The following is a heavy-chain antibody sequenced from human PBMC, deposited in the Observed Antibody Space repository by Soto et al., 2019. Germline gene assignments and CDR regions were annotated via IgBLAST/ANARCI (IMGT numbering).Heavy chain of an antibody. CDR2: IKQDGSEK. D-gene: IGHD1-26*01. V-gene: IGHV3-7*03. CDR1: GFTFSSYW. CDR3: AREAGSYYYYGMDV. J-gene: IGHJ6*02. Sequence: GGSLRLSCAASGFTFSSYWMSWVRRAPGKGLEWVANIKQDGSEKYYVDSVKGRFTISRDNAKNSLYLQMNSLRAEDTAVYYCAREAGSYYYYGMDVWGQGTTVTVSS.